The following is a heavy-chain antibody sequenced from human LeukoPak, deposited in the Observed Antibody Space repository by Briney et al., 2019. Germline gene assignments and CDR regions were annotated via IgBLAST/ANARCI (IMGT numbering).Heavy chain of an antibody. D-gene: IGHD3-10*01. V-gene: IGHV3-21*01. CDR2: ISSSSSYI. CDR3: ARDEKFGAFDL. J-gene: IGHJ3*01. Sequence: AGGSLRLSCAASGFTFSSYSMNWVRQAPGKGLEWVSSISSSSSYIYYADSVKGRFTISRDNAKNSLYLQMNSLRAEDTAVYYCARDEKFGAFDLWGQGTMVTVSS. CDR1: GFTFSSYS.